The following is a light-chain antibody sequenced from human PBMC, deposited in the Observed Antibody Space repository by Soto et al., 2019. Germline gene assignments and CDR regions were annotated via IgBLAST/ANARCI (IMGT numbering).Light chain of an antibody. Sequence: EIVLTQSPGTLSLSPGERATLSCRASQSVSSSYLAWYQQKPGQAPRLLIYGASSRSTGIPDRFSGSGSGTDFTLIISSLETEDFAVYYCHQYGSLYTFGQGTKLEIK. J-gene: IGKJ2*01. CDR3: HQYGSLYT. CDR2: GAS. V-gene: IGKV3-20*01. CDR1: QSVSSSY.